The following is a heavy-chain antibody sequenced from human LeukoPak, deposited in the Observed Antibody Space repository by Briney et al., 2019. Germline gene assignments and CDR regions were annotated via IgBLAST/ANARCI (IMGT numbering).Heavy chain of an antibody. J-gene: IGHJ6*02. Sequence: GSLRLSCSASEFTFSNFWMSWVRQPPGKGLEWIGEIYHSGSTNYNPSLKSRVTISVDKSKNQFSLKLSSVTAADTAVYYCATPDANYYYGMDVWGQGTTVTVSS. CDR2: IYHSGST. CDR3: ATPDANYYYGMDV. CDR1: EFTFSNFW. V-gene: IGHV4-4*02.